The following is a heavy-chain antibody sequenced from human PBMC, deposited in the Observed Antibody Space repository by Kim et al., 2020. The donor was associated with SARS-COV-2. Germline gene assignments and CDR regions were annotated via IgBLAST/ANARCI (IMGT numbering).Heavy chain of an antibody. D-gene: IGHD3-22*01. V-gene: IGHV1-69*13. CDR1: GGTFSSYA. CDR2: IIPIFGTA. J-gene: IGHJ4*02. CDR3: ARGEKSDSSIHVGFDY. Sequence: SVKVSCKASGGTFSSYAISWVRQAPGQGLEWMGGIIPIFGTANYAQKFQGRVTITADESTSTAYMELSSLRSEDTAVYYCARGEKSDSSIHVGFDYWGQGTLVTVSS.